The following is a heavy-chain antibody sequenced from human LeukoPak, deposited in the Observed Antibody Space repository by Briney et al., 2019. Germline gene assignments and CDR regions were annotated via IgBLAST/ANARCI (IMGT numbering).Heavy chain of an antibody. V-gene: IGHV4-34*01. CDR3: ERARMYSSSYKTFLRVNFDY. CDR2: INHIGST. D-gene: IGHD6-13*01. CDR1: GGCVSGYH. J-gene: IGHJ4*02. Sequence: SQTLSLTCAVYGGCVSGYHWSRIRQPPRNGLEWIGEINHIGSTNYNPSLKSRVTFSVDKSKNQFSLKLSSVTAADTAAYYCERARMYSSSYKTFLRVNFDYWGQGTLVTVSS.